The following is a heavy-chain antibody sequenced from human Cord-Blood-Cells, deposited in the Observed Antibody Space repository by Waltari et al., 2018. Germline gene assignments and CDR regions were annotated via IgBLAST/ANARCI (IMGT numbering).Heavy chain of an antibody. CDR3: AHSGSSWYGGVEYFQH. Sequence: QITLKESGPTLVKPTQTLTLTCTFSGFSLSTSGVGVGWIRQPPGKALEWLALIYWDDDMRYSPSLKSTLTITKGTSKNPVVLTMTNMDPVDTATYYCAHSGSSWYGGVEYFQHWGQGTLVTVSS. D-gene: IGHD6-13*01. CDR2: IYWDDDM. V-gene: IGHV2-5*02. J-gene: IGHJ1*01. CDR1: GFSLSTSGVG.